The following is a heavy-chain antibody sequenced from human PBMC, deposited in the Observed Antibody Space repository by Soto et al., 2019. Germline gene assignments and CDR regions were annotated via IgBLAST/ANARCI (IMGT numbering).Heavy chain of an antibody. CDR1: GDSISGSPYF. Sequence: QVQLQESGPGLVMPSETLSLTCTVSGDSISGSPYFWGWIRQPPGKRLEWIGSIFYDGYTLYTPSLXXRVCISVDTSKNQFSLKLTSVAAADTSIYFCARLQAAVPHYWGQGILVTVSS. CDR3: ARLQAAVPHY. CDR2: IFYDGYT. J-gene: IGHJ4*02. D-gene: IGHD6-13*01. V-gene: IGHV4-39*01.